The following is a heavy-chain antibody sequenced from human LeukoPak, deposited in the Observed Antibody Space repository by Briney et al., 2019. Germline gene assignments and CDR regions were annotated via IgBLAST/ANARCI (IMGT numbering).Heavy chain of an antibody. CDR2: INHSGST. D-gene: IGHD6-19*01. CDR1: GGSFSGYY. J-gene: IGHJ6*02. Sequence: ASETLSLTCAVYGGSFSGYYWSWIRQPPGKGLEWIGEINHSGSTNYNPSLKSRVTISVDTSKNQFSLKLSSVTAADTAVYYCAAYSSGWSSGMDVWGQGTTVTVSS. CDR3: AAYSSGWSSGMDV. V-gene: IGHV4-34*01.